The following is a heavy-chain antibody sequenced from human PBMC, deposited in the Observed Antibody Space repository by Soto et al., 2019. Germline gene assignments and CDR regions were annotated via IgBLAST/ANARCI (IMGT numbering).Heavy chain of an antibody. D-gene: IGHD7-27*01. Sequence: GGSLRLSCAASGFTFSSYAMHWVRQAPGKGLEWVAVISYDGSNKYYADSVKGRFTISRDNSKNTLYLQMNSLRAEDTAVYYCARDVLTGAPHFDYWGQGTLVTVSS. V-gene: IGHV3-30-3*01. CDR2: ISYDGSNK. CDR1: GFTFSSYA. CDR3: ARDVLTGAPHFDY. J-gene: IGHJ4*02.